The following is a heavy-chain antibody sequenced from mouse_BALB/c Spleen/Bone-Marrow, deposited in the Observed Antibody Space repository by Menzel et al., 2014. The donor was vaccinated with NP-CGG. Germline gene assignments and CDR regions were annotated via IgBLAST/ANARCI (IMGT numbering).Heavy chain of an antibody. D-gene: IGHD4-1*01. J-gene: IGHJ2*01. CDR3: ARWDCVSHCFDY. CDR2: ISTYYGDT. Sequence: VQLQQSGAELVRPGVSVKISCKGSGYTFTDYDLHWVKQSHARSLEWIGVISTYYGDTTYNPKFKGKATMTVNKSSTTAYRELARLTSEDSAIYYCARWDCVSHCFDYWGQGTTLTVSS. CDR1: GYTFTDYD. V-gene: IGHV1S137*01.